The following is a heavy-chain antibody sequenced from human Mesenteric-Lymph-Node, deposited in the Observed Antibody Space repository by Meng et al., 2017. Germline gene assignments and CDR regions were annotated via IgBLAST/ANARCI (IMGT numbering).Heavy chain of an antibody. CDR3: GTDIYD. Sequence: ETLSLTCAASGFTFTTAWMTWVRRTPGRGLEWVGRIKSNNDGGTTDYAAPVKGRFTISRDDSKSTLYLQMNSLKIEDTAMYYCGTDIYDWGQGTLVTVSS. J-gene: IGHJ4*02. V-gene: IGHV3-15*01. CDR2: IKSNNDGGTT. D-gene: IGHD2/OR15-2a*01. CDR1: GFTFTTAW.